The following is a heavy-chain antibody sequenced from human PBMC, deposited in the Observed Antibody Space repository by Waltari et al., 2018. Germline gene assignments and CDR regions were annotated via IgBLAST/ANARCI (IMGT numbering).Heavy chain of an antibody. V-gene: IGHV3-74*01. CDR1: GFTFSSYW. J-gene: IGHJ4*02. CDR2: INTEGSST. D-gene: IGHD3-9*01. CDR3: ARDRYDTGVDY. Sequence: EVQLVESGGGLVQPGGSLRLSCAASGFTFSSYWMHWVRQAPGKGLVLVSRINTEGSSTSYADSVKGRFTISRDNAKNTLYLQMNSLRAEDTAVYYCARDRYDTGVDYWGQGTLVTVSS.